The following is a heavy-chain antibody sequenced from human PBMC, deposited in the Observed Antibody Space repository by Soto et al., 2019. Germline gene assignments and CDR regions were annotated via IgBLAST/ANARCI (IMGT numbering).Heavy chain of an antibody. V-gene: IGHV3-30*18. CDR3: AKDLRRDYTDYYYGMDV. CDR2: ISYDGSNK. Sequence: QVQLVESGGDVVQPGRSLRLSCAASGFTFSSYGMHWVRQAPGKGLEWVAVISYDGSNKYYADSVKGRFTISRDNSKNTLYLQMNSLRAEDTAVYYCAKDLRRDYTDYYYGMDVWGQGTTVTVSS. J-gene: IGHJ6*02. D-gene: IGHD4-4*01. CDR1: GFTFSSYG.